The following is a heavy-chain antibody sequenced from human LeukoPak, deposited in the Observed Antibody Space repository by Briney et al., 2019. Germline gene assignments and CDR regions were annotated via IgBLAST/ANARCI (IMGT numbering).Heavy chain of an antibody. CDR1: GDSINRYY. CDR2: VSYSGST. CDR3: ARDYDTTGANWFGP. D-gene: IGHD3-9*01. V-gene: IGHV4-59*01. Sequence: SETLSLTCTVFGDSINRYYWSWIRQSPGKGLEWVGYVSYSGSTNYNPSLNSRVTISVDRSKNQFSLKLTSVTAADSAMYYCARDYDTTGANWFGPWGQGALVTVSS. J-gene: IGHJ5*02.